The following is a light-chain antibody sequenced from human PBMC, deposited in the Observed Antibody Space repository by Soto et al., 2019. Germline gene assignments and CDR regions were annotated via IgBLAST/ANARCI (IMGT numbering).Light chain of an antibody. CDR1: QSISSW. V-gene: IGKV1-5*01. CDR3: LQHNSYPQT. CDR2: DAS. Sequence: DIQMTQSPSTLSASVGDRVTITCRASQSISSWLAWYQQKPGKAPKLLIYDASSLEGGVPSRFSGSGSGTEFTLTISSLQPEDFATYYCLQHNSYPQTFGQGTKVDIK. J-gene: IGKJ1*01.